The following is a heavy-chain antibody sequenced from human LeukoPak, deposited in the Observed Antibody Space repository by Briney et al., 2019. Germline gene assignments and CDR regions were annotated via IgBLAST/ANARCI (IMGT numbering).Heavy chain of an antibody. V-gene: IGHV3-23*01. Sequence: GGSLRLSCAASGFTFSSYAMSWVRQAPGKGLEWVSAISGSGGSTYYADSVKGRFTISRDNSKNTLYLQMNSLRAEDTAVYYCAEGTFGRYFDWLPSFFDYWGQGTLVTVSS. CDR2: ISGSGGST. CDR1: GFTFSSYA. CDR3: AEGTFGRYFDWLPSFFDY. D-gene: IGHD3-9*01. J-gene: IGHJ4*02.